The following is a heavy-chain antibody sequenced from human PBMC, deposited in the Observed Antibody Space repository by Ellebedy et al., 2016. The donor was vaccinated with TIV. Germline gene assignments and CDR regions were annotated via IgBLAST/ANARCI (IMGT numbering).Heavy chain of an antibody. V-gene: IGHV3-21*01. J-gene: IGHJ4*02. CDR3: ARGVPVGRGYSYGSDY. D-gene: IGHD5-18*01. Sequence: GGSLRLSXAASGFTFSSYSMNWVRQAPGKGLEWVSSISSSSSYIYYADSVKGRFTISRDNAKNSLYLQMNSLRAEDTAVYYCARGVPVGRGYSYGSDYWGQGTLVTVSS. CDR2: ISSSSSYI. CDR1: GFTFSSYS.